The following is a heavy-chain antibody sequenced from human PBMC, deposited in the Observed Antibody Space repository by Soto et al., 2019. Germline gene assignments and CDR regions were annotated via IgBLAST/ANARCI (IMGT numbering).Heavy chain of an antibody. V-gene: IGHV3-23*01. CDR1: GFTFSSYA. J-gene: IGHJ6*02. CDR3: AKDPDSDYYYYGMDV. CDR2: ISGSGGST. Sequence: GSLRLSCAASGFTFSSYAMSWVRQAPGKGLEWVSAISGSGGSTYYADSVKGRFTISRDNSKNTLYLQMNSLRDEDTAVYYCAKDPDSDYYYYGMDVWGQGTTVTVSS. D-gene: IGHD2-21*01.